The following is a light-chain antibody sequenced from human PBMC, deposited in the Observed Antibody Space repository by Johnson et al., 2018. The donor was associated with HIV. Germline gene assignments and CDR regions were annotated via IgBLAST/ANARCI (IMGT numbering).Light chain of an antibody. CDR1: RSNIGNNY. Sequence: QSVLTQPPSVSAAPGQKVTISCSGSRSNIGNNYVSWYQHLPGTAPKLLIYENNKRPSGIPDRFSGSKSGTSATLGITGLQTGDEADYYCGTWDSSLSVGVFGTGTKVTVL. CDR2: ENN. V-gene: IGLV1-51*02. CDR3: GTWDSSLSVGV. J-gene: IGLJ1*01.